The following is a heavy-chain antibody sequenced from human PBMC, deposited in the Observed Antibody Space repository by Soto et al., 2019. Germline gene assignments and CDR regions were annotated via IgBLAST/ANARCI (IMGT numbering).Heavy chain of an antibody. CDR2: INTDGSST. CDR1: GFTFSSYW. V-gene: IGHV3-74*01. J-gene: IGHJ4*02. D-gene: IGHD2-15*01. CDR3: ARRGSGVTRGLHY. Sequence: EVQLVESGGGLVQPGGSLRLSCAASGFTFSSYWMHWVRQAPGKGLVWISRINTDGSSTSYVDSVQGRFTISRDNGKNTLVLQMNRLRGEDTAVYYCARRGSGVTRGLHYWGQGTLVTVSS.